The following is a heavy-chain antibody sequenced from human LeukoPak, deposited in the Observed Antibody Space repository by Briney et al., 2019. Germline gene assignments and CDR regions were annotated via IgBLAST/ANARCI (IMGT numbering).Heavy chain of an antibody. CDR3: ARVSKQQLMTVYYYYYMDV. CDR1: GFTFSSYW. CDR2: INSDGSST. Sequence: PGGSLRLSCAASGFTFSSYWMHWVRQAPGKGLVWVSRINSDGSSTSYADSVKGRFTISRDNAKNTLYLQMNSLRAEDTAVYYCARVSKQQLMTVYYYYYMDVWGKGTTVTVSS. V-gene: IGHV3-74*01. D-gene: IGHD6-13*01. J-gene: IGHJ6*03.